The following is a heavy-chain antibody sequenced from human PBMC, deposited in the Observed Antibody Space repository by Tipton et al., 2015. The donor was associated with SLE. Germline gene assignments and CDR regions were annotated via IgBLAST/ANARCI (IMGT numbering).Heavy chain of an antibody. V-gene: IGHV4-34*01. D-gene: IGHD6-6*01. Sequence: TLSLTCAVYGGSFSGYYWSWIRQPPGKGLEWIGEINHSGSTNYSPSLKSRVTISVDTSKNQFSLKLSSETAADTAVYYCARPGRIAARPGAFDIWGQGTMVTVSS. J-gene: IGHJ3*02. CDR3: ARPGRIAARPGAFDI. CDR1: GGSFSGYY. CDR2: INHSGST.